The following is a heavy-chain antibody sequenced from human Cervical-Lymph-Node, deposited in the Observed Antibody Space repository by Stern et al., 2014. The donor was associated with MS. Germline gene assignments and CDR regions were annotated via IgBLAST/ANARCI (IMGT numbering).Heavy chain of an antibody. CDR1: GGSISSSAYY. CDR3: ARNKAYYASGSWFDP. J-gene: IGHJ5*02. V-gene: IGHV4-31*03. D-gene: IGHD3-10*01. CDR2: IYYSGSA. Sequence: VQLVESGPGLVKPSQTLSLTCTVSGGSISSSAYYWSWIRQHPGKGLEWIGYIYYSGSANYNPSLKSRVTISVDTSKNQFSLKLKSVTAADTAVYYCARNKAYYASGSWFDPWGQGTLVTVSS.